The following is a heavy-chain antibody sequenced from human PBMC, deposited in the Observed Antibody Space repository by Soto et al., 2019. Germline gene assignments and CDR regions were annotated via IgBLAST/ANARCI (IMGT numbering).Heavy chain of an antibody. CDR3: AKEPLLSGWYYFDS. CDR2: ISGSDGST. J-gene: IGHJ4*02. Sequence: EVQLLESGGGLVQPGGSLRLSCAASAFTFSSNGMSWVRQAPGKGLEWVSAISGSDGSTFYADSVKGRFTISRDKSKNTLLLQMNSLRADDTAVYYHAKEPLLSGWYYFDSWGQGTLVTVS. D-gene: IGHD6-19*01. CDR1: AFTFSSNG. V-gene: IGHV3-23*01.